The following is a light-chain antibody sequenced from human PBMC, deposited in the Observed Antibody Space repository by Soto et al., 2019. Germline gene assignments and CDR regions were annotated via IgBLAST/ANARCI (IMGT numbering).Light chain of an antibody. CDR1: QGIRSD. Sequence: DIQMTQSPASPSSSVGDRVTITCRASQGIRSDLGWYQQKRGKAPKRLIYAASSLQSGVPSRFSGSGSGTDFTLTISSLQPEDFAAYYCQQHNSYPLTFGPGTKVDIK. J-gene: IGKJ3*01. CDR2: AAS. V-gene: IGKV1-17*01. CDR3: QQHNSYPLT.